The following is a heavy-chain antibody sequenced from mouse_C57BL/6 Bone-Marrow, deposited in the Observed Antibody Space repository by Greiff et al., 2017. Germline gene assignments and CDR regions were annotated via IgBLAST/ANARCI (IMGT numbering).Heavy chain of an antibody. J-gene: IGHJ2*01. V-gene: IGHV5-9-1*02. Sequence: EVKLMESGEGLVKPGGSLKLSCAASGFTFSSYAMSWVRQTPEKRLEWVAYISSGGDYIYYADTVKGRFTISRDNARNTLYLQMSSLKSEDTAMYYCTRELNDYDGVDYWGQGTTLTVSS. CDR3: TRELNDYDGVDY. D-gene: IGHD2-4*01. CDR1: GFTFSSYA. CDR2: ISSGGDYI.